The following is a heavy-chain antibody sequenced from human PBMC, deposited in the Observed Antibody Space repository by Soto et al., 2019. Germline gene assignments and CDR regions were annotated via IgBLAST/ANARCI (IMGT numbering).Heavy chain of an antibody. V-gene: IGHV5-51*01. CDR1: GYSFTSYW. CDR3: ARSGYCSGGSCYGDPYYFDY. J-gene: IGHJ4*02. Sequence: GESLKISCKGSGYSFTSYWIGWVRQMPGKGLEWMGIIYPGDSDTRYSPSFQGQVTISADKSISTAYLQWSSLKASDTAMYYCARSGYCSGGSCYGDPYYFDYWGQGTLVTVSS. D-gene: IGHD2-15*01. CDR2: IYPGDSDT.